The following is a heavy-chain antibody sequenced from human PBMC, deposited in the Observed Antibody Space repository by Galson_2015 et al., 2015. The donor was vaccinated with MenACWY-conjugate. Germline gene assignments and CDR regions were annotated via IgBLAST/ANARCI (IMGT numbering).Heavy chain of an antibody. CDR1: GFIFRSSW. CDR3: AREGSGWYVDY. J-gene: IGHJ4*02. V-gene: IGHV3-7*03. CDR2: IKQDESEE. D-gene: IGHD6-19*01. Sequence: SLRLSCAASGFIFRSSWMAWVRQAPGKGLEWVANIKQDESEEYYVDSVKGRFTISRDNSYNSLYLQMNSLRAEDTAVYFCAREGSGWYVDYWGQGTLVTVSS.